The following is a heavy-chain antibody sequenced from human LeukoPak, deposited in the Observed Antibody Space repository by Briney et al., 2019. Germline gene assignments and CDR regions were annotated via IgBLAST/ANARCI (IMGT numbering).Heavy chain of an antibody. CDR3: VKGLYSGSSHSDY. J-gene: IGHJ4*02. CDR1: GFTFSTYA. D-gene: IGHD1-26*01. CDR2: ISTSGGGT. Sequence: GGSLRLSCSASGFTFSTYAMHWVRQAPGKGLEYVSAISTSGGGTSYADSVKGRFTISRDSSKNTLYLQMSSLRAEDTAVYYCVKGLYSGSSHSDYWGQGTLVTVSS. V-gene: IGHV3-64D*09.